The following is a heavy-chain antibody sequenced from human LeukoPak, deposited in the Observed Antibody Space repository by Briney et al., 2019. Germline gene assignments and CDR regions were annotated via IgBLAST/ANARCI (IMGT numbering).Heavy chain of an antibody. CDR3: ARVVRFLEWLPRFGSYFDY. D-gene: IGHD3-3*01. CDR1: GFTVIDNY. J-gene: IGHJ4*02. Sequence: PGGSLRLSCAASGFTVIDNYMTWVRQAPGKGLEWVSVIYSGSSTYYADSVKGRLTIPRDNSKNTLYLQMNSLRAEDTGVYYCARVVRFLEWLPRFGSYFDYWGQGTLVTVSS. V-gene: IGHV3-53*01. CDR2: IYSGSST.